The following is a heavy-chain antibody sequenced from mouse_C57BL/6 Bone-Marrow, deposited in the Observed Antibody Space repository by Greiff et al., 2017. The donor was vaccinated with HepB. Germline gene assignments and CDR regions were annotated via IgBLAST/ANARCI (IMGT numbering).Heavy chain of an antibody. CDR3: ARNGSSYGYFDY. J-gene: IGHJ2*01. V-gene: IGHV1-64*01. CDR2: IHPNSGST. D-gene: IGHD1-1*01. Sequence: VKLHQPGAELVKPGASVKLSCKASGYTFTSYWMHWVKQRPGQGLEWIGMIHPNSGSTNYNEKFKSKATLTVDKSSSTAYMQLSSLTSEDSAVYYCARNGSSYGYFDYWGQGTTLTVSS. CDR1: GYTFTSYW.